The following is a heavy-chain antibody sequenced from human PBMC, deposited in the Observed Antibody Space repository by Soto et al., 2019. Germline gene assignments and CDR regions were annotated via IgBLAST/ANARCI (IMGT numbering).Heavy chain of an antibody. D-gene: IGHD6-19*01. V-gene: IGHV1-2*02. Sequence: ASVKVSCKASGYTFTGYYMHWVRQAPGQGLEWMGWINPNSGGTNYAQKFQGRVTMTRDTSISTAYMELSRVRSDDTAVYYCASRSSGWYQTLDYWGQGTLVTVSS. CDR3: ASRSSGWYQTLDY. J-gene: IGHJ4*02. CDR1: GYTFTGYY. CDR2: INPNSGGT.